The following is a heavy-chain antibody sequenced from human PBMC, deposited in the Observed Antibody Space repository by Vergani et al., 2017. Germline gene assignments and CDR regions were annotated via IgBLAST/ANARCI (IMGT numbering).Heavy chain of an antibody. V-gene: IGHV7-4-1*02. Sequence: QVQLVQSGAEVKKPGASVKVSCEGSGYTFRNYGISWVRQAPGEGLEWLGWINTNTGNPTYAQGFTGRFVFSWDTSVSTAYLQISSLKAEDTAVYYCARXRRWSSSWDDWFDPWGQGTLVTVSS. J-gene: IGHJ5*02. CDR1: GYTFRNYG. CDR2: INTNTGNP. CDR3: ARXRRWSSSWDDWFDP. D-gene: IGHD6-13*01.